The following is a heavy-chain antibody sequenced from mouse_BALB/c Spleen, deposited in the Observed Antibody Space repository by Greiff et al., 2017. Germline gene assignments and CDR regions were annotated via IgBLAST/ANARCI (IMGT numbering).Heavy chain of an antibody. J-gene: IGHJ4*01. CDR1: GFTFSSYA. Sequence: EVMLVESGGGLVKPGGSLKLSCAASGFTFSSYAMSWVRQTPEKRLEWVATISSGGSYTYYPDSVKGRFTISRDNAKNTLYLQLSSLRSEDTAMYYCARHNNGYYRAMDYWGQGTSVTVSS. V-gene: IGHV5-9-3*01. D-gene: IGHD2-3*01. CDR3: ARHNNGYYRAMDY. CDR2: ISSGGSYT.